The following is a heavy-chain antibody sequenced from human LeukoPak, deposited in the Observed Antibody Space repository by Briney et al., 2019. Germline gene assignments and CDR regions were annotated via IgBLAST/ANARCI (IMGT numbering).Heavy chain of an antibody. V-gene: IGHV3-21*01. J-gene: IGHJ4*02. CDR3: ARSAGGNYFDY. CDR2: ISSGTNYI. D-gene: IGHD2-8*02. CDR1: GFTFNNYN. Sequence: GGSLRLSCAASGFTFNNYNRNWVRQAPGKGLEWVSSISSGTNYIFQADSVKGRFTISRDSARNSLSLQMNSLRADDTAVYYCARSAGGNYFDYWDQGTLVTVSS.